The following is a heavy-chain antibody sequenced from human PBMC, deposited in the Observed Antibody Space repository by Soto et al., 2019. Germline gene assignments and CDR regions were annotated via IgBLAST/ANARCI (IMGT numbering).Heavy chain of an antibody. J-gene: IGHJ4*02. V-gene: IGHV1-18*01. CDR2: ITTDKGKT. Sequence: QVQLVQSGPEVKKPGASVKVSCKTSGYTFTSYGISWVRQARGQGLEWMGWITTDKGKTTYAQKFQGRVTMTTDTSTSTAYMELRSLRSDDTAVYYCATRSPAFDYWGQGTLVAVSS. CDR1: GYTFTSYG. CDR3: ATRSPAFDY.